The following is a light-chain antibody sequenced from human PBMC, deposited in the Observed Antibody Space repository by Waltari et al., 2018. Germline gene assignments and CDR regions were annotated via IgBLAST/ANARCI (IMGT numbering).Light chain of an antibody. V-gene: IGLV2-23*02. J-gene: IGLJ3*02. CDR2: EVT. Sequence: QSALTQPAPVSGSPGQSITIPCSGTSADIGRYNLVAWYQQVPGNAPKLVIYEVTERPSGVSNRFSGSKSGNTASLTISGLQTEDEADYYCSSFESSRTWLFGGGTKLTVL. CDR3: SSFESSRTWL. CDR1: SADIGRYNL.